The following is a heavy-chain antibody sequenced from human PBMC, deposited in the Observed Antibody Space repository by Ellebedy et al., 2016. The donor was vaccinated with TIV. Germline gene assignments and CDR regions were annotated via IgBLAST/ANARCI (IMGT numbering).Heavy chain of an antibody. V-gene: IGHV4-39*01. CDR2: IYDSGTT. CDR3: ARHKVAAVASGLNWFDS. Sequence: PGGSLRLSCTVSGDSISTSSYQWGWIRQSPGKGLEWIGTIYDSGTTYYTPSLKRRVTISVDTTGNQFSLRLHSVTAAETAIYYCARHKVAAVASGLNWFDSWGPGTLVTVSS. J-gene: IGHJ5*01. CDR1: GDSISTSSYQ. D-gene: IGHD2-15*01.